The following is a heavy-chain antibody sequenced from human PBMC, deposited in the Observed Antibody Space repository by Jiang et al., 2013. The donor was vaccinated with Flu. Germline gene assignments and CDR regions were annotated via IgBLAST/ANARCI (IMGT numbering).Heavy chain of an antibody. CDR3: ARDLGKQQLDEYFQH. J-gene: IGHJ1*01. D-gene: IGHD6-13*01. Sequence: GRVTITADESTSTAYMELSSLRSEDTAVYYCARDLGKQQLDEYFQHWGQGTLVTVSS. V-gene: IGHV1-69*01.